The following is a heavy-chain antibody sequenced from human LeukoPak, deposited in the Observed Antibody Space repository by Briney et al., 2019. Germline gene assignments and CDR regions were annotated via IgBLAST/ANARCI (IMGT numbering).Heavy chain of an antibody. CDR2: IYDSGST. V-gene: IGHV4-59*01. CDR3: ARAHSYVWGSYPTDDYFDY. Sequence: SETLSLTCTVSGGSISSYYWSWIRQPPGKGLEWIGYIYDSGSTNYNPSLKSRVTISVDTSKNQFSLKLSSVTAADTAVYYCARAHSYVWGSYPTDDYFDYWGQGTLVTVSS. D-gene: IGHD3-16*02. CDR1: GGSISSYY. J-gene: IGHJ4*02.